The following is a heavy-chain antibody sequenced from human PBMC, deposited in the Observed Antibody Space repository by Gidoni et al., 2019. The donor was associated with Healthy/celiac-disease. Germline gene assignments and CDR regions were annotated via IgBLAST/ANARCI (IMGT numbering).Heavy chain of an antibody. V-gene: IGHV3-73*02. Sequence: EVQLVESGGGLVQPGGSLKLTCAASGLTFSGTAMNWGRQASGKGLEWVGRIRSKANSYATSYAASVKGRFTISRDDSKNTAYLQMNTLKTEDTAVYYCTRTYYYDSSGYPYYYYGMDVWGQGTTVTVSS. J-gene: IGHJ6*02. CDR2: IRSKANSYAT. CDR1: GLTFSGTA. D-gene: IGHD3-22*01. CDR3: TRTYYYDSSGYPYYYYGMDV.